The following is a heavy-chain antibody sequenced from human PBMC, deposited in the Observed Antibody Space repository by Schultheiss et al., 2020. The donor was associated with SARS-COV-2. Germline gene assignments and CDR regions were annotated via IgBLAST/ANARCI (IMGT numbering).Heavy chain of an antibody. V-gene: IGHV4-39*07. CDR1: GGSISSSSYY. CDR3: ARHAAERYYYDSSGYYDY. CDR2: IYYSGST. J-gene: IGHJ4*02. Sequence: SQTLSLTCTVSGGSISSSSYYWGWIRQPPGKGLEWIGSIYYSGSTNYNPSLKSRVTISVDTSKNQFSLKLSSVTAADTAVYYCARHAAERYYYDSSGYYDYWGQGTLVTVSS. D-gene: IGHD3-22*01.